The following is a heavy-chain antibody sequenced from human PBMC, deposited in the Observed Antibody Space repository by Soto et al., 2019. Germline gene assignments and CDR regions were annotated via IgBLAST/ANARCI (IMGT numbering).Heavy chain of an antibody. V-gene: IGHV1-24*01. CDR3: ASLTIFGVVTLGPYYYYGMDV. D-gene: IGHD3-3*01. Sequence: ASVKVSCKVSGYTLTELSMHWVRQAPGKGLEWMGGFDPEDGETIYAQKFQGRVTMTEDTSTDTAYMELSSLRSEDTAVYYCASLTIFGVVTLGPYYYYGMDVWGQVTTVTVSS. CDR2: FDPEDGET. J-gene: IGHJ6*02. CDR1: GYTLTELS.